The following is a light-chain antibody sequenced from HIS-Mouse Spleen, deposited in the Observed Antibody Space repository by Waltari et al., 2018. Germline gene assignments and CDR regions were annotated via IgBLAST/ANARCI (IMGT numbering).Light chain of an antibody. CDR3: QQLNSYPPYT. CDR2: AAS. CDR1: QGISSY. V-gene: IGKV1-9*01. Sequence: DIQSTKSPSFLSASVGDSVPIPRRASQGISSYLAWYQQQPGKAPKLLIYAASTLQSGVPSRFSGSGSGTEFTLTISSLQPEDFATYYCQQLNSYPPYTFGQGTKLEIK. J-gene: IGKJ2*01.